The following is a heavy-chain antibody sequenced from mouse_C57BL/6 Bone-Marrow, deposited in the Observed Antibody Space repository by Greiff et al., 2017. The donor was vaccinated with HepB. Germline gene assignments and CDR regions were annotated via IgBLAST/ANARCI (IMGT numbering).Heavy chain of an antibody. V-gene: IGHV1-76*01. J-gene: IGHJ4*01. CDR3: ARSDYGSSYGYAMDY. CDR2: IYPGSGNT. CDR1: GYTFTDYY. Sequence: VKLQESGAELVRPGASVKLSCKASGYTFTDYYINWVKQRPGQGLEWIARIYPGSGNTYYNEKFKGKATLTAEKSSSTAYMQLSSLTSEDSAVYFCARSDYGSSYGYAMDYWGQGTSVTVSS. D-gene: IGHD1-1*01.